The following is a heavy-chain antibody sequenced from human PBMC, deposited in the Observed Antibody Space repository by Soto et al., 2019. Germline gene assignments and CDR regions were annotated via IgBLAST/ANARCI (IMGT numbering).Heavy chain of an antibody. CDR2: IHYSGST. V-gene: IGHV4-31*03. J-gene: IGHJ6*02. CDR3: ASAHRWSNQYYGIDX. Sequence: PADTLSLTFTVSGDSISSNGYYWSWIRQHQGKGLEGIGYIHYSGSTYYNPSLKSGVTISLDTSKKQFSMKLSSVTAADTAVYYCASAHRWSNQYYGIDXWGQGTTVT. D-gene: IGHD2-15*01. CDR1: GDSISSNGYY.